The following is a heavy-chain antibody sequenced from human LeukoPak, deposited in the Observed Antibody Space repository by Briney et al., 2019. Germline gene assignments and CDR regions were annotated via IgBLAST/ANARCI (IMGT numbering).Heavy chain of an antibody. V-gene: IGHV1-18*01. J-gene: IGHJ6*02. D-gene: IGHD1-26*01. CDR1: GYTFTSYG. CDR3: ARGLSGSYYLVYYYYGMDV. Sequence: ASVKVSCKASGYTFTSYGISWVRQAPGQGLEWMGWISAYNGNTNYAQKLQGRVTMTTDTSTSTAYMELRSLRSDDTAVYYCARGLSGSYYLVYYYYGMDVWGQGTTVTVSS. CDR2: ISAYNGNT.